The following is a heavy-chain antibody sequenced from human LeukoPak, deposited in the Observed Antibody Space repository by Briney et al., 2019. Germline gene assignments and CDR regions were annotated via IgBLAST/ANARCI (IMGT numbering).Heavy chain of an antibody. V-gene: IGHV5-51*01. D-gene: IGHD3-10*01. CDR3: ARLLFYYGSGNWFDP. J-gene: IGHJ5*02. Sequence: GESLKISCKGSGYSFTSYWIGWVRQMPGKGLEWMGIIYPGDSDTRYSPSFQGQVTISADKSISTAYLQWSSLKASDTAMYYCARLLFYYGSGNWFDPWGQGTLVTVSS. CDR1: GYSFTSYW. CDR2: IYPGDSDT.